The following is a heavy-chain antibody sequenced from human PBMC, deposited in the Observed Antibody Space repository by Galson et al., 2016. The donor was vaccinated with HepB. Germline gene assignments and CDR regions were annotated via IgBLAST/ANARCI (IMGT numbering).Heavy chain of an antibody. CDR1: GFTFSFYA. CDR3: AKEYSSGWFS. V-gene: IGHV3-23*01. CDR2: ISGSGDST. J-gene: IGHJ4*02. D-gene: IGHD6-19*01. Sequence: SLRLSCAASGFTFSFYAMNWVRQAPGKGLEWVSGISGSGDSTYYAGSVKGRFTISRDDSKNTLSLQLNSLRAEDTALYYCAKEYSSGWFSWGQGTLVTVSS.